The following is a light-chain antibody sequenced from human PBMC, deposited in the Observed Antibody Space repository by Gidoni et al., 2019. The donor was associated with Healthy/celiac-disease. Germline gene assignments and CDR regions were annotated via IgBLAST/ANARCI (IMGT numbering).Light chain of an antibody. V-gene: IGKV1-39*01. CDR3: QQSNITPFT. J-gene: IGKJ2*01. Sequence: DTQMTQSPSSLSASVGDRATITCRASQSISSYLNCYQQKPGKTPKLLIYDASSLQSGVPSRFSGSGSGTDVTLPISSLQPEDFATYYCQQSNITPFTFGQGTKLEIK. CDR2: DAS. CDR1: QSISSY.